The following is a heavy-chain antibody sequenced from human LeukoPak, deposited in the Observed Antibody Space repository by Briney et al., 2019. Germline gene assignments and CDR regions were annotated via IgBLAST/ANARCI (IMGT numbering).Heavy chain of an antibody. CDR3: AKDGSSSWYKFPNFFDY. V-gene: IGHV3-23*01. J-gene: IGHJ4*02. D-gene: IGHD6-13*01. Sequence: PVGALRHSCAASEFTFISYIMTSVRQAPRGGLERVSTIIGSGGVTYYADFVKGRFTISRDNSKNTLYLQMNSLRAEDTAIYYCAKDGSSSWYKFPNFFDYWGQGTLVTVSS. CDR2: IIGSGGVT. CDR1: EFTFISYI.